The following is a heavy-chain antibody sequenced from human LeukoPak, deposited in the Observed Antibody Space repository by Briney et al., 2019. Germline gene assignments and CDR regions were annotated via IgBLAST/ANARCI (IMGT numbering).Heavy chain of an antibody. J-gene: IGHJ4*02. V-gene: IGHV4-34*01. CDR3: ARTHFIISNYFDY. Sequence: SETLSLTCTVYGGSLNGYYWSWIRQPPGKGLEWIGEINPSGRTNYNPSLKSRVTISVDPSENQFSLKLSSVTAADTAVYYCARTHFIISNYFDYWGQGTLVTVSS. CDR2: INPSGRT. CDR1: GGSLNGYY. D-gene: IGHD3-3*02.